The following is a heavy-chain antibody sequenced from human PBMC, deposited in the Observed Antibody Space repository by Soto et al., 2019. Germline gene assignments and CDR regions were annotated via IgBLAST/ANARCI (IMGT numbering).Heavy chain of an antibody. J-gene: IGHJ4*02. V-gene: IGHV3-23*01. CDR3: AKGGASAGNVDY. CDR1: GFTFSSYA. D-gene: IGHD6-13*01. Sequence: EVQLLESGGGFVQPGGSLTLSCAASGFTFSSYAMTWVRQTPGKGLEWVSGISGSGGSAYYADSVKGRFTISRDNSKDPLFLEMSSLRSEDTAVYYCAKGGASAGNVDYWGQGTVVTVSS. CDR2: ISGSGGSA.